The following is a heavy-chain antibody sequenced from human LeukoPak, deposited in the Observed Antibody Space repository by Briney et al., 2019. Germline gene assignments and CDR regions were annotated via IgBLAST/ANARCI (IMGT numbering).Heavy chain of an antibody. Sequence: GGSLRLSCAASGFTFSTYAMSWVRQAPGKGLEWVAAISGGIMINTYYTDSVKGRFTISRDNSKNTLYLQMNSLRDDDTAVYYCAKVPVVGDPHVFDFWAKGTMVTV. CDR1: GFTFSTYA. J-gene: IGHJ3*01. CDR3: AKVPVVGDPHVFDF. CDR2: ISGGIMINT. V-gene: IGHV3-23*01. D-gene: IGHD1-26*01.